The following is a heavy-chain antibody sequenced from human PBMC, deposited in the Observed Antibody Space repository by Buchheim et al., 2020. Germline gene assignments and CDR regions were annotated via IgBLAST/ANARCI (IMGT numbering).Heavy chain of an antibody. J-gene: IGHJ6*02. V-gene: IGHV3-48*04. D-gene: IGHD3-10*01. CDR1: GFTFSSYS. CDR2: ISSRSSTI. Sequence: EVQLVESGGGLVQPGGSLRLSCAASGFTFSSYSMNWVRQAPGKGLEWVSYISSRSSTIYYADSVKGRFTISRDNAKNSLYLQMNSRRAEDTAVYYCARAVLVWFGEFNYGMDVWGQGTT. CDR3: ARAVLVWFGEFNYGMDV.